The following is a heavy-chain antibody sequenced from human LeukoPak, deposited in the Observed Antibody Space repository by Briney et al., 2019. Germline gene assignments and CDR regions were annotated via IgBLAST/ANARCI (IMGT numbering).Heavy chain of an antibody. CDR2: FSAYNGNT. CDR1: GYTFTSLG. D-gene: IGHD6-6*01. J-gene: IGHJ6*03. CDR3: ARDTAARLGYYYYMDV. Sequence: ASVKVSCKASGYTFTSLGISWVRQALGQGLGGLGGFSAYNGNTNYAQKLQGRVTMTTDTSTSTAYMELRSLRSDDTAVYYCARDTAARLGYYYYMDVWGKGTTVTVSS. V-gene: IGHV1-18*01.